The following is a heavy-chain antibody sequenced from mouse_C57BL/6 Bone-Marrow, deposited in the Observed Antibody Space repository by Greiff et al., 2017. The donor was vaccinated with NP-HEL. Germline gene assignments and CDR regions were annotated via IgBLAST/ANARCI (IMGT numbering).Heavy chain of an antibody. V-gene: IGHV1-62-2*01. J-gene: IGHJ3*01. CDR2: FYPCSRSI. CDR1: GYTFTEYT. D-gene: IGHD2-1*01. CDR3: ARHEHYGNPFAY. Sequence: QVQLKESGAELVKPGASVKLSCKASGYTFTEYTLHCVQQRSAHVLYWLFLFYPCSRSIKYNEKFKDKATLTADKSSSTVYMELSRLTSEDSAVYFCARHEHYGNPFAYWGQGTLVTVSA.